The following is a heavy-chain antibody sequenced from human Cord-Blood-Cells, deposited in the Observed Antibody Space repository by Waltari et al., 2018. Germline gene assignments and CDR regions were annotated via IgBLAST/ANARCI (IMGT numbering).Heavy chain of an antibody. V-gene: IGHV1-3*04. D-gene: IGHD5-18*01. CDR1: GYTFTSYA. J-gene: IGHJ4*02. Sequence: QVQLVQSGAEVKKPGASVKVSCKASGYTFTSYAMHWVRQAPGQRLEWMGWINTGNSNTKYSQKFQVRDTITRDTSASTAYTELSSLRSEDTAVYYCARDRRYSYGYFDYWGQGTLVTVSS. CDR2: INTGNSNT. CDR3: ARDRRYSYGYFDY.